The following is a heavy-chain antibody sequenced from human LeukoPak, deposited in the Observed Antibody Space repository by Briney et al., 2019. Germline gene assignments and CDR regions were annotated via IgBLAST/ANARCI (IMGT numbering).Heavy chain of an antibody. CDR2: INHSGST. CDR3: ARARFRVGSSSLRFGFDP. J-gene: IGHJ5*02. D-gene: IGHD6-6*01. V-gene: IGHV4-34*01. Sequence: SETLSLTCAVYGGSFSGYYWSWIRQPPGKGLEWIGEINHSGSTNYNPSLKSRVTISVDTSKNQFSLKLSPVTAADTAVYYCARARFRVGSSSLRFGFDPWGQGTLVTVSS. CDR1: GGSFSGYY.